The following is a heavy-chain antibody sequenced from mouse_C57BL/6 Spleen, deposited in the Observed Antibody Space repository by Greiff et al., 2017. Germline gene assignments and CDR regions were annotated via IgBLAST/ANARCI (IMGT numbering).Heavy chain of an antibody. Sequence: QVQLQQSGAELVKPGASVKLSCKASGYTFTSYWMQWVKQRPGQGLEWIGEIDPSDSYTNYNQKFKGKATLTLDTSSSTGYMQLSSLTSEDSAIYYWARGRITTIVHAMDYWGQGTSVTVSS. CDR3: ARGRITTIVHAMDY. CDR2: IDPSDSYT. J-gene: IGHJ4*01. V-gene: IGHV1-50*01. D-gene: IGHD1-1*01. CDR1: GYTFTSYW.